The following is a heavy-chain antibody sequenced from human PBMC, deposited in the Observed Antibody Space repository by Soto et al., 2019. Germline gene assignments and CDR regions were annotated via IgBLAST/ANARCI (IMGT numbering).Heavy chain of an antibody. D-gene: IGHD1-26*01. Sequence: SGGSLRLSCAASGFTFSSYGMHWVRQAPGKGLEWVAVISYDGSNKYYADSVKGRFTISRDNSKNTLYLQMNSLRAEDTAVYYCAKAATIYSGSSPPFDYWGQGTLVTVSS. CDR2: ISYDGSNK. V-gene: IGHV3-30*18. CDR1: GFTFSSYG. CDR3: AKAATIYSGSSPPFDY. J-gene: IGHJ4*02.